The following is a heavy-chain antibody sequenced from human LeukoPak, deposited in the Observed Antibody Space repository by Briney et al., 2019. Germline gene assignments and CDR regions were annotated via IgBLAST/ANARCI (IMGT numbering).Heavy chain of an antibody. Sequence: GGSLRLSCTASGFTFGDHAMSWVRQAPGKGLVWVSRINSDGSSTSYADSVKGRFTISRDNAKNTLYLQMNSLRAEDTAVYYCARDSYAFDIWGQGTMVTVSS. CDR2: INSDGSST. CDR1: GFTFGDHA. CDR3: ARDSYAFDI. V-gene: IGHV3-74*01. J-gene: IGHJ3*02.